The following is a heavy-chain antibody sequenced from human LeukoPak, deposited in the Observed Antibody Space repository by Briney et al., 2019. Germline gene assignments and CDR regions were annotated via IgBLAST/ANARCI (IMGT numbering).Heavy chain of an antibody. CDR3: ARGPYSSGWYGCPDY. CDR1: GYSFIYYA. D-gene: IGHD6-19*01. Sequence: ASVKVSCKASGYSFIYYAIHWVRQAPGQRLEWMGWINADNGNTKYSQRLQGRVTITRDTAASTAYMELSSLRSEDTAVYYCARGPYSSGWYGCPDYWGQGTLVTVSS. CDR2: INADNGNT. J-gene: IGHJ4*02. V-gene: IGHV1-3*01.